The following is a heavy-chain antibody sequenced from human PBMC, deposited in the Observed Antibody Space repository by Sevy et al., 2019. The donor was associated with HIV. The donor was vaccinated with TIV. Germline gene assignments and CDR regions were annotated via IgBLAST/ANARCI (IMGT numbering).Heavy chain of an antibody. D-gene: IGHD3-3*01. CDR3: ARDRAAIFGVVNYGMDV. CDR2: ISSSSSYL. Sequence: GGSLRLSCAASGFTFSSYSMNWVRQAPGKGLEWVSSISSSSSYLYYADSVKGRFTISRDNAKNSLYLQMNSLRAEDTAVYYCARDRAAIFGVVNYGMDVWGQGTTVTVSS. V-gene: IGHV3-21*01. CDR1: GFTFSSYS. J-gene: IGHJ6*02.